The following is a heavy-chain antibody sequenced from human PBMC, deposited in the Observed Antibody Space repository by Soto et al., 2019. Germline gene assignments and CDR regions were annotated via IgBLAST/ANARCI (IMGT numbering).Heavy chain of an antibody. CDR3: ARLLRDIVLVPAAETTFDY. CDR2: IYYSGST. V-gene: IGHV4-39*01. D-gene: IGHD2-2*01. CDR1: GGAISSSSYY. Sequence: PSETLSLTCTVSGGAISSSSYYWGWIRQPPGKGLEWIGSIYYSGSTYYNPSLKSRVTISVDTSKNQFSLKLSSVTAADTAVYYCARLLRDIVLVPAAETTFDYWGQGTLVTVSS. J-gene: IGHJ4*02.